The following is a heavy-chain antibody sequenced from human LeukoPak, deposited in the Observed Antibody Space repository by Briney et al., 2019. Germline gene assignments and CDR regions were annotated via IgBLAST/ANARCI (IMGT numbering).Heavy chain of an antibody. CDR1: GYSFTAYY. Sequence: GASVKVSCKASGYSFTAYYMHWVRQAPGQGLEWMGWINPNSGGTNYAQKFQGRVTMTRDTSISTAYMELSRLRSDDTAVYYCARHPATMNTLFDYWGQGTLVTVSS. V-gene: IGHV1-2*02. J-gene: IGHJ4*02. CDR3: ARHPATMNTLFDY. D-gene: IGHD5-24*01. CDR2: INPNSGGT.